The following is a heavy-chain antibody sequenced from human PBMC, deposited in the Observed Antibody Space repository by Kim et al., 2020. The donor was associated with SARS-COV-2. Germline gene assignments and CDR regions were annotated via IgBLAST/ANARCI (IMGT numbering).Heavy chain of an antibody. V-gene: IGHV3-7*01. CDR2: INQGGSAK. CDR3: AREPDNGAEYFHH. D-gene: IGHD1-1*01. CDR1: GFTFSSYY. Sequence: GGSLRLSCAASGFTFSSYYMSWVRQAPGKGLEWVAYINQGGSAKYYVDSVKGRFTISRDNAKNSLYLQMNSLRAEDTAVYYCAREPDNGAEYFHHCGQGT. J-gene: IGHJ1*01.